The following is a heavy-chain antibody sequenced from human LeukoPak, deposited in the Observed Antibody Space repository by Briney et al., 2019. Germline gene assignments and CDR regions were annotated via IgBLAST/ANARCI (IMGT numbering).Heavy chain of an antibody. CDR2: VDPEDGET. J-gene: IGHJ5*02. CDR3: ARDRESEHTIFGVVTIRGWFDP. D-gene: IGHD3-3*01. Sequence: ASVKVSCKVSGYTFTDYYMHWVQQAPGKGLEWMGLVDPEDGETIYAEKFQGRVTITADTSTDTAYMELSSLRSEDTAVYYCARDRESEHTIFGVVTIRGWFDPWGQGTLVTVSS. CDR1: GYTFTDYY. V-gene: IGHV1-69-2*01.